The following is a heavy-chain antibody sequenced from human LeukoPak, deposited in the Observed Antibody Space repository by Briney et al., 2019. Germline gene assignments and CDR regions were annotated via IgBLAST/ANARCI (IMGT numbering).Heavy chain of an antibody. CDR2: LHSDGTST. CDR1: GFTLGNYW. CDR3: ARSAWPYYFDY. J-gene: IGHJ4*02. V-gene: IGHV3-74*01. Sequence: GGSLRLSCAASGFTLGNYWMHWGRQAPGKGLVWVSRLHSDGTSTSYADSVRGRFTISRDNARNTLYLQMNTLGAEDTAVYYCARSAWPYYFDYWGQGTLVTVSS.